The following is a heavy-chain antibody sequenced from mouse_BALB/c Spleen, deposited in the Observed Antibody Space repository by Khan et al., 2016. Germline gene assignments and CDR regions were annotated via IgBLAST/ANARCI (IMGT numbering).Heavy chain of an antibody. CDR1: GYSITSDYA. CDR3: ARYPYYYAMDY. J-gene: IGHJ4*01. V-gene: IGHV3-2*02. Sequence: EVQLLETGPGLVKPSQSLSLTCTVTGYSITSDYAWNWIRQFPGNKLEWMGYISYSGSTSYNPSLKSRISITRDTSKNQFFLQLNSVTTEDTATYYCARYPYYYAMDYWGQGTSVTVSS. CDR2: ISYSGST.